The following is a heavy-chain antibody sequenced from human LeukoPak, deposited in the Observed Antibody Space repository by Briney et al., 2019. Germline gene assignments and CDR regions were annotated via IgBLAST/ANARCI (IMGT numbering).Heavy chain of an antibody. CDR1: GGSISSYY. J-gene: IGHJ4*02. D-gene: IGHD6-13*01. CDR3: AREYSSSWYIDY. V-gene: IGHV4-4*07. Sequence: ASETLSLTCTVSGGSISSYYWSWIRQPAGKGLEWIGRIYTSGSTNCNPSLKSRVTMSVDTSKNQFSLKLSSVTAADTAVYYCAREYSSSWYIDYWGQGTLVTVSS. CDR2: IYTSGST.